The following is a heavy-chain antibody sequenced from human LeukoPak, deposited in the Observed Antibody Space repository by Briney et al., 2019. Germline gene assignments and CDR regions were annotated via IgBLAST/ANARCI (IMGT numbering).Heavy chain of an antibody. CDR1: GFTFSRYW. J-gene: IGHJ6*02. CDR2: INHNGNVN. Sequence: GGSLRLSCVGSGFTFSRYWLNWARQAPGKGLEWVASINHNGNVNYYVDSVKGRFTISRDNAKNSLYLQMSNLRAEDTAVYFCARGGGLDVWGQGATVTVSS. CDR3: ARGGGLDV. V-gene: IGHV3-7*03. D-gene: IGHD3-16*01.